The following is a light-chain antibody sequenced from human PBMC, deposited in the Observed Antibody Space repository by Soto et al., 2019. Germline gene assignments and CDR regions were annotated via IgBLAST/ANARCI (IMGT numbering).Light chain of an antibody. V-gene: IGKV1-13*02. CDR1: QGISSA. J-gene: IGKJ2*01. CDR2: DAS. CDR3: QQFNSYPYT. Sequence: AIQLTQSPSSLSASVGDRVTITCRASQGISSALAWYQQKPGKAPKLLIYDASSLESGVPSRFSDSGSGTDFTLTISSLQPEDFAPYYCQQFNSYPYTFGQGTKLEIK.